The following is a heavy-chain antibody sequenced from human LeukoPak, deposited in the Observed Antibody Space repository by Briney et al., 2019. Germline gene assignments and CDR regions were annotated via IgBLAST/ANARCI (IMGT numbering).Heavy chain of an antibody. Sequence: QPGGSLRLSCAVSGITLSNYGMSWVRQAPGKGLEWVAGISASGGSTNYADSVKGRFTISRDNPKNTLYLQMNSLRVEDTAVYYCARDHRYAFDNWGHGTLVTVSS. V-gene: IGHV3-23*01. CDR3: ARDHRYAFDN. CDR2: ISASGGST. CDR1: GITLSNYG. J-gene: IGHJ4*01. D-gene: IGHD5-12*01.